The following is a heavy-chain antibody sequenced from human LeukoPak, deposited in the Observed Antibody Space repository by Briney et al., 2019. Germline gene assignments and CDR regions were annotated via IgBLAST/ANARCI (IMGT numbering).Heavy chain of an antibody. CDR1: GGSISSSSYY. CDR3: ASGTPSYYDFWSGYNPFDY. Sequence: SETLSLICTVSGGSISSSSYYWGWIRQPPGKGLEWIGSIYYSGSTYYNPSLKSRVTISVDTSKNQFSLKLSSVTAADTAVYYCASGTPSYYDFWSGYNPFDYWGQGTLVTVSS. V-gene: IGHV4-39*01. D-gene: IGHD3-3*01. J-gene: IGHJ4*02. CDR2: IYYSGST.